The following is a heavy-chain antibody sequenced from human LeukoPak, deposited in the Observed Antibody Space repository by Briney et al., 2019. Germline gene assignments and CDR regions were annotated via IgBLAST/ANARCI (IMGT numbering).Heavy chain of an antibody. D-gene: IGHD5-12*01. Sequence: SETLSLTCAVYGGSFSGYYWSWIRQPPGKGLEWIGEINHSGSTNYNPSLKSRVTISVHTSKNQFSLKLSSVTAADTAVYYCARALTSGYEGGNWFDPWGQGTLVTVSS. CDR1: GGSFSGYY. J-gene: IGHJ5*02. CDR3: ARALTSGYEGGNWFDP. V-gene: IGHV4-34*01. CDR2: INHSGST.